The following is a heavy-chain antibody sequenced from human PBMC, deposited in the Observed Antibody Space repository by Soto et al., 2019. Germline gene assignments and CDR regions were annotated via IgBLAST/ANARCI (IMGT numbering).Heavy chain of an antibody. CDR3: ARDGTSFGYSYGLNWFDP. CDR2: ISAYNGNT. Sequence: GASVKVSCKASGYTFTSYGISWVRQAPGQGLEWMGWISAYNGNTNYAQKLQGRVTMTTDTSTSTAYMELRSLRSDDTAVYYCARDGTSFGYSYGLNWFDPWGQGTLVTVSS. CDR1: GYTFTSYG. D-gene: IGHD5-18*01. V-gene: IGHV1-18*01. J-gene: IGHJ5*02.